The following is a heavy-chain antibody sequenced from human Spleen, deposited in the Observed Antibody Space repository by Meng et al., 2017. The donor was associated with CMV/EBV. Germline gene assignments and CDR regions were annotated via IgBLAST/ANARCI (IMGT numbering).Heavy chain of an antibody. Sequence: VHLVGSGGGLVPPGESLGISCKGSGYSFTSYWISWVRQAPGQGLEWMGWINPNSGGTNYAQKFQGRVTMTRGTSISTAYMELSRLRSDDTAVYYCAVDYRGVYWGQGTLVTVSS. CDR2: INPNSGGT. D-gene: IGHD4-11*01. CDR1: GYSFTSYW. CDR3: AVDYRGVY. J-gene: IGHJ4*02. V-gene: IGHV1-2*02.